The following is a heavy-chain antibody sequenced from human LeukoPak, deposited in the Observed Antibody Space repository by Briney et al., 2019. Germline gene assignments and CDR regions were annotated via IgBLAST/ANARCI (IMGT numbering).Heavy chain of an antibody. CDR1: GGFISSSIYY. D-gene: IGHD3-10*01. V-gene: IGHV4-39*01. Sequence: SETLSLTCTVSGGFISSSIYYWDWIRQPPGKGLEWIGNVHYSKSTYYNPSLKSRVTMSLDTSKNQFSLKLTSVTAADTAVYYCARHPGRSNWFDLWGQGILVTFSS. CDR3: ARHPGRSNWFDL. CDR2: VHYSKST. J-gene: IGHJ5*02.